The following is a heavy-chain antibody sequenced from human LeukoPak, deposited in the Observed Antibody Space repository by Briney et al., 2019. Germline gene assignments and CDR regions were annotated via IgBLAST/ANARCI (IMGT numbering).Heavy chain of an antibody. CDR1: GYTFTNLC. V-gene: IGHV1-18*01. Sequence: ASVKPSCASSGYTFTNLCIACGPGAPGQGLEWMGWISAHTGDTSYAQSLQGRVTMTTDPSTNTAYTELRSLGSDDTSGDTYARDGYFDRWGRGTLVTVSS. CDR3: ARDGYFDR. CDR2: ISAHTGDT. J-gene: IGHJ2*01.